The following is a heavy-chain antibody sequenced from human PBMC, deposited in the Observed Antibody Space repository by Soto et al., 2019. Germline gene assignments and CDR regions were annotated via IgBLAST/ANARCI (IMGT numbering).Heavy chain of an antibody. J-gene: IGHJ6*02. CDR3: ARDLPFIVATIDGMDV. Sequence: QVQLVQSGAEVKKPGASVKVSCKASGYTFTSYGISWVRQAPGQGLEWMGWISAYNGNTNYAQKLHGRVPITPGPPTSSADMELRSLRPDNXAVYYXARDLPFIVATIDGMDVCGQGTTVTVSS. CDR1: GYTFTSYG. V-gene: IGHV1-18*01. CDR2: ISAYNGNT. D-gene: IGHD5-12*01.